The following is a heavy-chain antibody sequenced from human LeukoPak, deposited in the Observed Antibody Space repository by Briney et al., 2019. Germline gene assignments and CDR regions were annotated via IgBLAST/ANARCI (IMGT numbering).Heavy chain of an antibody. CDR1: GGSINNHY. J-gene: IGHJ6*03. D-gene: IGHD2-8*02. CDR2: IHYTGTT. V-gene: IGHV4-59*11. Sequence: SETLSLTCIVSGGSINNHYWTWIRQTPGKGLEWIGDIHYTGTTKYNPSLKSRVTISIDTSRNLFSLNLRSVTAADTAVYYCARVPRYCTGSSCWDYYYYVDVWGTGTTVTVSS. CDR3: ARVPRYCTGSSCWDYYYYVDV.